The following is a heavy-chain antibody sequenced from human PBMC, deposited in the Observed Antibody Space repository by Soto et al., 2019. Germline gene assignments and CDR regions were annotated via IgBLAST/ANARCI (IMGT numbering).Heavy chain of an antibody. Sequence: QVQLVESGGGLVKPGGSLRLSCAASGFNFSDYYMTWIRQAPGKGLEWISYISSSSRDTEYADSVKGRFMISRDNAKRSMSLQMNSLRGGDTAVYYCARDRGSYHFKDIMGIYGLDVWGHGTTVSVSS. CDR2: ISSSSRDT. D-gene: IGHD3-3*02. V-gene: IGHV3-11*06. J-gene: IGHJ6*02. CDR1: GFNFSDYY. CDR3: ARDRGSYHFKDIMGIYGLDV.